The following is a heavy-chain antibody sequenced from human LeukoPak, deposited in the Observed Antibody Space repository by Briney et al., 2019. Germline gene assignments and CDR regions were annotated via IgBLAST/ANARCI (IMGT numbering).Heavy chain of an antibody. D-gene: IGHD2-15*01. CDR1: GGSFSGYY. CDR3: ARRGRSYDY. Sequence: SETLSLTCAVYGGSFSGYYWSWIRQPPGKGLEWIGRIYTSGSTNYNPSLKSRVTMSVDTSKNQFSLKLSSVTAADTAVYYCARRGRSYDYWGQGTLVTVSS. V-gene: IGHV4-59*10. CDR2: IYTSGST. J-gene: IGHJ4*02.